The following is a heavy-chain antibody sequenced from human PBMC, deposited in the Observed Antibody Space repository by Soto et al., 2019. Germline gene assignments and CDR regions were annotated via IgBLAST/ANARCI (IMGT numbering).Heavy chain of an antibody. CDR1: GFTFKTYT. CDR3: ARGSMYNWNQSPPDS. D-gene: IGHD1-20*01. Sequence: GGSLRLSCAGSGFTFKTYTFHWGRQPPGKGLEWVAVISYDGSNKYYADSMKGRFTVSRDNSKSTLFLQMNSLTPEDTAVYYCARGSMYNWNQSPPDSWGQGTLVTVSS. J-gene: IGHJ4*02. V-gene: IGHV3-30-3*01. CDR2: ISYDGSNK.